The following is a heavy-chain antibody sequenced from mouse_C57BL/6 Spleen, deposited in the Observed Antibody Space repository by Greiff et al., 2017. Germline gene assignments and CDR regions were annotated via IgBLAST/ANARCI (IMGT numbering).Heavy chain of an antibody. CDR1: GFTFSDYY. CDR3: AMSRYWYFDG. Sequence: EVQLVESGGGLVQPGGSLKLSCAASGFTFSDYYMYWVRQTPEKRLEWVAYISNGGGSTYYPDTVKGRFTISRDNAKNTLYLQMSRLKSEDTAMFYCAMSRYWYFDGWGTGTTVTVSS. CDR2: ISNGGGST. V-gene: IGHV5-12*01. J-gene: IGHJ1*03.